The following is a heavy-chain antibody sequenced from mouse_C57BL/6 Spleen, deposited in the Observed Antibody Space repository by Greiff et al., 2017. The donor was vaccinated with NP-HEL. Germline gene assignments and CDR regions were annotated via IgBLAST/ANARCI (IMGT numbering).Heavy chain of an antibody. CDR1: GFTFSSYA. D-gene: IGHD1-1*01. CDR2: ISSGGDYI. V-gene: IGHV5-9-1*02. J-gene: IGHJ1*03. Sequence: EVKLVESGEGLVKPGGSLKLSCAASGFTFSSYAMSWVRQTPEKRLEWVAYISSGGDYIYYADTVKGRFTISRDNARNTLYLQMSSLKSEDTAMYYCTRAHITTVVATDYWYFDVWGTGTTVTVSS. CDR3: TRAHITTVVATDYWYFDV.